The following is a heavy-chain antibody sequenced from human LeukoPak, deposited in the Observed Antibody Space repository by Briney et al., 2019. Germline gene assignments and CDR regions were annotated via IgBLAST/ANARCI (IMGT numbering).Heavy chain of an antibody. J-gene: IGHJ5*02. CDR1: GVSISSSNW. Sequence: PSGTLSLTCAVSGVSISSSNWWHWVRQPPGKGLEWIGEIYHSGSTNYNPSLKSRVTISVDKSKNQFSLKLSSVTAADTAVYYCARDSGTTGEVKFDPWGQGALVTVSS. CDR3: ARDSGTTGEVKFDP. D-gene: IGHD3-10*01. CDR2: IYHSGST. V-gene: IGHV4-4*02.